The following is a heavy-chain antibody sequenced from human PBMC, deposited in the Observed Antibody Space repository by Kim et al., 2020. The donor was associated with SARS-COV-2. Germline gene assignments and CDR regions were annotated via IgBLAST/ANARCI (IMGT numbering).Heavy chain of an antibody. D-gene: IGHD2-15*01. Sequence: SETLSLTCTVSGGSISSSSYYWGWIRQPPGKGLEWIGSIYYSGSTYYNPSLKSRVTISVDTSKNQISLKLSSVTAADTAVYYCARDFDPATGPMYYFDYWGQGTLVTVSS. J-gene: IGHJ4*02. V-gene: IGHV4-39*07. CDR3: ARDFDPATGPMYYFDY. CDR1: GGSISSSSYY. CDR2: IYYSGST.